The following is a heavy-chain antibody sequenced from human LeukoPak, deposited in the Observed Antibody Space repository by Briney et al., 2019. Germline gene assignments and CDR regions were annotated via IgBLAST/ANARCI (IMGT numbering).Heavy chain of an antibody. CDR3: ARDLPFSWLYSGSYYRAGFDP. Sequence: GASVKVSCKASGYTFTSYDINWVRQATGQGLEWMGWINPNSGGTNYAQKFQGRVTMTRDTSISTAYMELSRLRSDDTAVYYCARDLPFSWLYSGSYYRAGFDPWGQGTLVTVSS. CDR2: INPNSGGT. V-gene: IGHV1-2*02. J-gene: IGHJ5*02. CDR1: GYTFTSYD. D-gene: IGHD1-26*01.